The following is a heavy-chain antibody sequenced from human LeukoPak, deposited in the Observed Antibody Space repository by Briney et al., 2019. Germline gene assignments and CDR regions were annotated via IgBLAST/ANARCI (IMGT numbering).Heavy chain of an antibody. CDR1: GFTFSSYS. J-gene: IGHJ3*02. D-gene: IGHD2-2*03. Sequence: PGGSLRLSCAASGFTFSSYSMNWVRQAPGKGLEWVSSISSSSSYIYYADSVKGRFTISRDNAKNSLYLQMNSLRAEDTAVYYCARARGYCSSTSCSWGPDAFDIWGQGTMVTVSS. CDR3: ARARGYCSSTSCSWGPDAFDI. V-gene: IGHV3-21*01. CDR2: ISSSSSYI.